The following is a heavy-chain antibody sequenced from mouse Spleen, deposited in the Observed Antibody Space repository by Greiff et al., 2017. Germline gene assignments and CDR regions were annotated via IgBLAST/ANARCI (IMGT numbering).Heavy chain of an antibody. J-gene: IGHJ3*01. CDR1: GYSITSGYY. Sequence: VQLKESGPGLVKPSQSLSLTCSVTGYSITSGYYWNWIRQFPGNKLEWMGYISYDGSNNYNPSLKNRISITRDTSKNQFFLKLNSVTTEDTATYYCARERGYYGSSYGTWFAYWGQGTLVTVSA. D-gene: IGHD1-1*01. CDR2: ISYDGSN. CDR3: ARERGYYGSSYGTWFAY. V-gene: IGHV3-6*01.